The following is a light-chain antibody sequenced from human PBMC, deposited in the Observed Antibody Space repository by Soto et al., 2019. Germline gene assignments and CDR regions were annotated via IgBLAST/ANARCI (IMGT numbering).Light chain of an antibody. CDR3: MQGSHWPWT. CDR2: SVS. Sequence: DVVMTQSPLSLPVTLGQSASISCKSSQSLVDSDGNTYLIWFQQRPGQSPRRLIYSVSNRDSGVPDRFSGSGLGTDFTLKISRVEAEDVGLYYCMQGSHWPWTFGQGTKVEFK. CDR1: QSLVDSDGNTY. V-gene: IGKV2-30*01. J-gene: IGKJ1*01.